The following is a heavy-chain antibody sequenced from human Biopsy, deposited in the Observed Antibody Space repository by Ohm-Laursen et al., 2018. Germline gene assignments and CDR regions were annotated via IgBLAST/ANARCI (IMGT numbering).Heavy chain of an antibody. J-gene: IGHJ4*02. CDR3: ARRRPIDY. CDR2: ISAAGPAM. Sequence: SLRLSCTAFGFDFSDYSMSWIRQAPGKGPEWISYISAAGPAMFYADSVRGRFTISRDNANNLLYLQMDSLRAEDTAVYYCARRRPIDYWGQGILVTVSS. CDR1: GFDFSDYS. V-gene: IGHV3-11*01.